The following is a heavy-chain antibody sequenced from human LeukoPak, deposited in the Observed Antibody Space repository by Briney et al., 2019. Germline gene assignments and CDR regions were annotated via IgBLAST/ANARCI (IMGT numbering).Heavy chain of an antibody. CDR1: GDIIGSNSYY. CDR3: ATGYCSSTNRRIDY. V-gene: IGHV4-39*07. D-gene: IGHD2-2*03. CDR2: IYYSGTT. J-gene: IGHJ4*02. Sequence: SETLSLTCSVSGDIIGSNSYYWGLIRQSPGKGLEGIGSIYYSGTTYYNPSLKSRVTMSVDTSKNQYSLKLRSVTAADTAVYYCATGYCSSTNRRIDYWGQGTLVSVSS.